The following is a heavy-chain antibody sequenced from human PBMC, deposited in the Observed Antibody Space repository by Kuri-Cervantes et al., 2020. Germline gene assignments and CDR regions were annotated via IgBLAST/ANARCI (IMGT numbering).Heavy chain of an antibody. CDR1: GCTFSSYA. V-gene: IGHV1-69*13. D-gene: IGHD3-22*01. J-gene: IGHJ4*02. CDR2: INPNFGTA. Sequence: SVKVSCKASGCTFSSYAIRWVRQAPGQGLEWMGGINPNFGTANYAQKFQGRVTITPDESTSTAYMELSSLRSADTAVYYCARVPLEDYYDSSGYENWGQGTLVTVSS. CDR3: ARVPLEDYYDSSGYEN.